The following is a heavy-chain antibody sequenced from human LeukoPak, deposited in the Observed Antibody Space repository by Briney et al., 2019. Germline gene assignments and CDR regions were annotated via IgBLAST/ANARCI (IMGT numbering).Heavy chain of an antibody. V-gene: IGHV4-30-4*02. CDR2: IYYSGST. Sequence: PSETLSLTCTVSGGSISSGDYYWSWIRQPPGKGLEWIGYIYYSGSTYYNPSLKSRVTISVDTSKNQFSLKLSSVTAADTAVYYCARSYCGGDCYSFDYWGQGTLVTVSS. D-gene: IGHD2-21*02. J-gene: IGHJ4*02. CDR1: GGSISSGDYY. CDR3: ARSYCGGDCYSFDY.